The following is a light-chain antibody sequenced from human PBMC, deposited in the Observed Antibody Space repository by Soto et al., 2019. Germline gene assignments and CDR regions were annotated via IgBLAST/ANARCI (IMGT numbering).Light chain of an antibody. J-gene: IGKJ1*01. V-gene: IGKV4-1*01. CDR2: WAS. CDR3: QQYYRPWT. Sequence: DIVMTQSPDSLAVSLGERATINCQSSQSVLYSSNNKNYLAWYQQKPGQPPKLLIYWASTRESGVPDRFSGSGSGTDFTLTISSLQAEDGAVYYCQQYYRPWTFGQGTKWEIK. CDR1: QSVLYSSNNKNY.